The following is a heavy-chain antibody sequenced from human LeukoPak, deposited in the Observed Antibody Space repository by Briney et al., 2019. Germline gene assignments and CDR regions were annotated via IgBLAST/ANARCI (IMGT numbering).Heavy chain of an antibody. CDR3: AKASDGDYGNFDY. J-gene: IGHJ4*02. V-gene: IGHV3-23*01. D-gene: IGHD4-17*01. CDR2: ISGSGGST. Sequence: GGSLRLSCAASGFTFSSYAMSWVRQAPGKGLEWVSAISGSGGSTYYADSVKGRFTTSRDNSKNTLYLQMNSLRAEDTAVYYCAKASDGDYGNFDYWGQGTLVTVSS. CDR1: GFTFSSYA.